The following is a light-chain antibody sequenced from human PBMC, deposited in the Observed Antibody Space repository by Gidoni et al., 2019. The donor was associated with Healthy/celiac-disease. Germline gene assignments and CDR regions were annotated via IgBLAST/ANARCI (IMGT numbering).Light chain of an antibody. CDR1: QGISSA. V-gene: IGKV1-13*02. CDR3: QQFNSYLVLT. Sequence: GDRVTITCRASQGISSALAWYQQKPGKAPKLLIYDASSLESGVPSRFSGSGSGTDFTLTISSLQPEDFATYYCQQFNSYLVLTFXGXTKVXIK. J-gene: IGKJ4*01. CDR2: DAS.